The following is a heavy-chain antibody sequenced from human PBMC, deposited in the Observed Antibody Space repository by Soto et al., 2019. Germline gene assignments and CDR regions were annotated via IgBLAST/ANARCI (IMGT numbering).Heavy chain of an antibody. CDR2: SYWDDSK. Sequence: QITLKESGPTLVRPTQTLTLTCAFSGFSLSTSGVGVGWIRQPPGKALEWLAVSYWDDSKPYSPSLRSRLTITKDTSKNQVVLTMTNMDPMDTGTYYCAHKGPEDWPLDYWGQGTLVTVSS. CDR1: GFSLSTSGVG. D-gene: IGHD3-9*01. V-gene: IGHV2-5*02. J-gene: IGHJ4*02. CDR3: AHKGPEDWPLDY.